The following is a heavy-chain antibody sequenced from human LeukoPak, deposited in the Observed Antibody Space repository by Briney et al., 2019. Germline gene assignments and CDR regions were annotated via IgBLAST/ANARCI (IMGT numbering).Heavy chain of an antibody. CDR2: IYTSGST. D-gene: IGHD2/OR15-2a*01. J-gene: IGHJ6*03. V-gene: IGHV4-4*07. Sequence: SETLSLTRTVSGGSISSYYWSWIRQPAGKGLEWIGRIYTSGSTNYNPSLKGRVTMSVDTSKNQFSLKLSSVTAADTAVYYCARVIRIYYYMDVWGKGTTVTVSS. CDR3: ARVIRIYYYMDV. CDR1: GGSISSYY.